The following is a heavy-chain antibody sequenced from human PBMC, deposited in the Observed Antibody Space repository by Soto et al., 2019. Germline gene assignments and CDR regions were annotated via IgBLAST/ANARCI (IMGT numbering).Heavy chain of an antibody. CDR1: GITFSNYW. CDR3: AAWDISNP. J-gene: IGHJ5*02. V-gene: IGHV3-7*01. D-gene: IGHD2-15*01. CDR2: IKPDGSAK. Sequence: EEKLVQSGGGLVRLGGSLRLSCVGSGITFSNYWMNWVRQTPGKGLEWVANIKPDGSAKAYVDSVKGRFTVSRDNAKNSLYLQMNSLRAEDTAVYFCAAWDISNPWGQGTLVTVSS.